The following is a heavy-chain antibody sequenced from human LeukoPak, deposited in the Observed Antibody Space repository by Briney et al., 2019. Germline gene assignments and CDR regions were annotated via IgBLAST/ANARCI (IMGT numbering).Heavy chain of an antibody. D-gene: IGHD2-2*01. CDR2: ISAYNGNT. CDR3: ARVVVGTYCSSTSCPLYYYYYYGMDV. Sequence: ASVKVSCKASGYTFTSYGISWVRQAPGQGLEWMGWISAYNGNTNYAQKLQGRVTMTTDTSTSTAYMELRSLRSDDTAVYYCARVVVGTYCSSTSCPLYYYYYYGMDVWGQGTTVTVSS. J-gene: IGHJ6*02. CDR1: GYTFTSYG. V-gene: IGHV1-18*01.